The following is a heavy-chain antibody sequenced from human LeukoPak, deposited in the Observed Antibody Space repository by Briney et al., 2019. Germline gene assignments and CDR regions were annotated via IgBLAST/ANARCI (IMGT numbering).Heavy chain of an antibody. CDR2: INHSGST. J-gene: IGHJ4*02. CDR3: ARSKITYYYDSSGYYFDY. CDR1: SGSFSGYY. D-gene: IGHD3-22*01. Sequence: PSETLSLTCAVYSGSFSGYYWSWIRQPPGKGLEWIGEINHSGSTNYNPSLKSRVTISVDTSKNQFSLKLSSVTAADTAVYYCARSKITYYYDSSGYYFDYWGQGTLVTVSS. V-gene: IGHV4-34*01.